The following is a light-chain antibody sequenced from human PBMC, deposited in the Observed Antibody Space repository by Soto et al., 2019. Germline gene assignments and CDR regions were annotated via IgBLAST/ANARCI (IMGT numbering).Light chain of an antibody. CDR2: HTS. V-gene: IGKV3-15*01. CDR3: QAGNNWQRCT. CDR1: QSIGSN. J-gene: IGKJ2*02. Sequence: VMTQSPATLSVSPGERVILSCRASQSIGSNLAWCQQKPGQPPRLLIYHTSTRAPDIPHRFSGSGSGTEFTLTIRSLQSEDFGIYFCQAGNNWQRCTFGQGTKLQIK.